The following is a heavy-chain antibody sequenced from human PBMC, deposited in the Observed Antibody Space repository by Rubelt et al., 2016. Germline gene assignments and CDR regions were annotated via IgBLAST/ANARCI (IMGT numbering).Heavy chain of an antibody. CDR3: ARGVLHFYDILTGYHYGMDV. CDR2: INHSGST. V-gene: IGHV4-34*01. J-gene: IGHJ6*02. D-gene: IGHD3-9*01. Sequence: WIGEINHSGSTNYNPSLKSRVTISVDTSKNQFSLQLSSVTAADTAVYYCARGVLHFYDILTGYHYGMDVWGQGTTVTVSS.